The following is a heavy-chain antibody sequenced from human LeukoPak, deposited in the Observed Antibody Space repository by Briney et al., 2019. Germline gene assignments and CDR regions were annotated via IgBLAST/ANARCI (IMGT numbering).Heavy chain of an antibody. CDR2: IYSGGST. J-gene: IGHJ3*02. Sequence: GGSLRLSCAASGFTVSSNYMSWVRQAPGKGLEWVSVIYSGGSTYYADSVKGRFTISRDNSKNTLYLQMNSLRAEDTAVYCCARAVVVVDAFDIWGQGTMVTVSS. V-gene: IGHV3-53*01. D-gene: IGHD2-15*01. CDR1: GFTVSSNY. CDR3: ARAVVVVDAFDI.